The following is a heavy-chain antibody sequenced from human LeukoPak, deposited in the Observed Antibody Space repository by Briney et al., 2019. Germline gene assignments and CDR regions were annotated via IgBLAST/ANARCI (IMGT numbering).Heavy chain of an antibody. D-gene: IGHD1-7*01. J-gene: IGHJ4*02. CDR2: INHSGST. V-gene: IGHV4-34*01. CDR3: ARGPGTTD. Sequence: SETLSLTCAVYGGSLSGYYWSWIRQPPGKGLERIGEINHSGSTNYNPSLKSRVTISVDTSKNQFSLKLSSVTAADTAVYYCARGPGTTDWGQGTLVTVSS. CDR1: GGSLSGYY.